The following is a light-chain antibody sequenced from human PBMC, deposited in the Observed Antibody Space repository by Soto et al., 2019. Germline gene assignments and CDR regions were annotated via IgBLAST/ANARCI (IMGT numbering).Light chain of an antibody. CDR2: DAS. CDR3: QRYDDWPLT. J-gene: IGKJ4*01. CDR1: QSVSTN. Sequence: EILMTQSTATLSVSPGERATLSCRTSQSVSTNLAWYQQKPGQAPSLLIYDASTRASGIPARFSGSGSGTDFTLTITSLQSEDFALYYCQRYDDWPLTFGGGTKVEIK. V-gene: IGKV3D-15*01.